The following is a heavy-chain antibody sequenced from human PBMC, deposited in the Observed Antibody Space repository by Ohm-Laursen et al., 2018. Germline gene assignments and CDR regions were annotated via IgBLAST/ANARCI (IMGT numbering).Heavy chain of an antibody. D-gene: IGHD6-19*01. CDR3: ANIPGGAGSD. CDR1: GFTFTNHW. CDR2: IKEDGSEI. V-gene: IGHV3-7*01. J-gene: IGHJ4*02. Sequence: SLRLSCAASGFTFTNHWMTWVRQAPGKGMEWVANIKEDGSEIYYVDSVKGRFTISRDNAKNSLYLQMNSLRAEDTAVYYCANIPGGAGSDGGQGPLVPVSS.